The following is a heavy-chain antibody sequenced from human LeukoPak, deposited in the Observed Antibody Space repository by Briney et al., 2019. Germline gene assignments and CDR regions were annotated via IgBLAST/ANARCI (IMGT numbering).Heavy chain of an antibody. V-gene: IGHV1-69*01. J-gene: IGHJ6*02. CDR1: GGTFSSYA. CDR3: ARRPAMTRSGYYYYYYGMDV. CDR2: IIPIFGTA. D-gene: IGHD3-3*01. Sequence: SVKVSYKASGGTFSSYAISWVRQAPGQGLEWMGGIIPIFGTANYAQKFQGRVTITADESTSTAYMELSSLRSEDTAVYYCARRPAMTRSGYYYYYYGMDVRGQGTTVTVSS.